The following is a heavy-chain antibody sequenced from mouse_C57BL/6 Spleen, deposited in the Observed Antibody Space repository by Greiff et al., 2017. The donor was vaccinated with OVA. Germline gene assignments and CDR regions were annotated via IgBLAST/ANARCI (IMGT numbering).Heavy chain of an antibody. J-gene: IGHJ4*01. CDR3: TRDKDYDDAMDY. Sequence: EVQLVESGAGLVKPGGSLKLSCAASGFTFSSYAMSWVRQTPEKRLEWVAYISSGGDYIYYADTVKGRFTISRDNARNTLYLQMSSLKSEDTAMYYCTRDKDYDDAMDYWGQGTSVTVSS. CDR2: ISSGGDYI. D-gene: IGHD2-4*01. CDR1: GFTFSSYA. V-gene: IGHV5-9-1*02.